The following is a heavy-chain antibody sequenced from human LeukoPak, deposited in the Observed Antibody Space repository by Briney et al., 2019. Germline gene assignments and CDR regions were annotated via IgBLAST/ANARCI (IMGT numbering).Heavy chain of an antibody. V-gene: IGHV4-61*01. D-gene: IGHD4-11*01. CDR1: GGSVSSGSYY. CDR2: IYYSGST. Sequence: PSETLSLTCTVSGGSVSSGSYYWSWIRQPPGKGLEWIGYIYYSGSTNYNPSLKSRVTISVDTSKNQFSLKLSSVTAADTAVYYCARGGNYGSLYYWGQGTLVTVSS. J-gene: IGHJ4*02. CDR3: ARGGNYGSLYY.